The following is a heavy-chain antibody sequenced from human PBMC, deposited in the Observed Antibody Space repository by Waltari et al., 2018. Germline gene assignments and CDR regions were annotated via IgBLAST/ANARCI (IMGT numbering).Heavy chain of an antibody. J-gene: IGHJ6*03. CDR3: ARASRCSGGSCYRHYYYYYMDV. D-gene: IGHD2-15*01. Sequence: QVQLQQWGAGLLKPSETLSLTCAVYGGSFSGYYWSWIRQPPGKGLEWIGEINHSGSTNYNPSLKSRVTISVATSKNQFSLRLSAVTAADTAVYYCARASRCSGGSCYRHYYYYYMDVWGKGTTVTVSS. V-gene: IGHV4-34*01. CDR1: GGSFSGYY. CDR2: INHSGST.